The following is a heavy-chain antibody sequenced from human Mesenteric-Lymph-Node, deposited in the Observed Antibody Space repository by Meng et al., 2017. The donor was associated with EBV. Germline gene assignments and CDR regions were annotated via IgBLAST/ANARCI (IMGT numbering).Heavy chain of an antibody. Sequence: LRQSGHGRGHPSRTLAVPCRSSGGSTSGGGNLWSWFRQPPGKALEWIGYIYHSGSTSYNPSLKSRVSMSIDRSNNQFSLKLTSVTAADTAVYYCVGNYGGNLGWFDPWGQGTLVTVSS. J-gene: IGHJ5*02. D-gene: IGHD4/OR15-4a*01. V-gene: IGHV4-30-2*01. CDR3: VGNYGGNLGWFDP. CDR2: IYHSGST. CDR1: GGSTSGGGNL.